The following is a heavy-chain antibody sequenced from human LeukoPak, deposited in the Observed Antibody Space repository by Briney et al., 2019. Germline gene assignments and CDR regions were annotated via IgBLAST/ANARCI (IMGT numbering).Heavy chain of an antibody. V-gene: IGHV3-30*18. CDR2: ISYDGSNK. D-gene: IGHD6-19*01. CDR1: GFTFSSYG. J-gene: IGHJ4*02. CDR3: AKGSPYSSGWYQRGRYFDY. Sequence: PGGSLRLSCAASGFTFSSYGMHWVRQAPGKGLEWVAVISYDGSNKYYADSVKGRFTISRDNSKNTLYLQMNSLRAEDTAVYYCAKGSPYSSGWYQRGRYFDYWGQGTLVTVSS.